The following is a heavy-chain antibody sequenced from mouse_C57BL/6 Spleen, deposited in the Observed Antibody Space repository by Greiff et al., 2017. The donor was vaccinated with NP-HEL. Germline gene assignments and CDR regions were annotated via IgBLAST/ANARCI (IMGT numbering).Heavy chain of an antibody. CDR1: GYSITSGYY. Sequence: EVKLMESGPGLVKPSQSLSLTCSVTGYSITSGYYWNWIRQFPGNKLEWMGYISYDGSNNYNPSLKNRISITRDTSKNQFFLKLNSVTTEDTATYYCAREWGEAGYDGRTWFAYWGQGTLVTVSA. CDR2: ISYDGSN. J-gene: IGHJ3*01. D-gene: IGHD2-3*01. CDR3: AREWGEAGYDGRTWFAY. V-gene: IGHV3-6*01.